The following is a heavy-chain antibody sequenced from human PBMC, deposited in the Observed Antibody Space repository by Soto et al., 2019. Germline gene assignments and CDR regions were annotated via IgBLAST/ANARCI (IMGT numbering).Heavy chain of an antibody. Sequence: SETLSLTCAVSGGSISSSNWWSWVRQPPGKGLEWIGEIYHSGSTNYNPPLKSRVTISVDKSKNQFSLKLSSVTAADTAVYYCARAAGYSSGWYTHTFDYWGQGTLVTVSS. J-gene: IGHJ4*02. CDR2: IYHSGST. D-gene: IGHD6-19*01. V-gene: IGHV4-4*02. CDR1: GGSISSSNW. CDR3: ARAAGYSSGWYTHTFDY.